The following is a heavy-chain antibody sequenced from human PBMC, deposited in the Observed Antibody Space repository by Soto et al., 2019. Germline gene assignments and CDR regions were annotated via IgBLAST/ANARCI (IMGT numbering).Heavy chain of an antibody. D-gene: IGHD2-2*01. CDR3: ARGYCSSTSCERRRRNDAFDI. CDR1: GFTFSSYW. Sequence: GGSLRLSCAASGFTFSSYWMSWVRQATGKGLEWVANIKQDGSEKYYVDSVKGRFTISRDNAKNSLYLQMNSLRAEDTAVYYCARGYCSSTSCERRRRNDAFDIWGQGTMVTVSS. CDR2: IKQDGSEK. J-gene: IGHJ3*02. V-gene: IGHV3-7*05.